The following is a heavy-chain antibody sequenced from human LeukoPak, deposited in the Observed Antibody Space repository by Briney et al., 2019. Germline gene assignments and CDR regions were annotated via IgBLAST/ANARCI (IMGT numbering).Heavy chain of an antibody. V-gene: IGHV1-69*05. CDR3: ARSSDIVVVPAAGTDYYYYYYMDV. D-gene: IGHD2-2*01. CDR1: GCTFSSYA. Sequence: SLRVSCTASGCTFSSYAISWVRQAPGQGLEWMGGIIPIFGTANYAQKVKGRVTITTDESTSTVYMQMSSLRSEDTAVYYCARSSDIVVVPAAGTDYYYYYYMDVWGKGTTITVSS. J-gene: IGHJ6*03. CDR2: IIPIFGTA.